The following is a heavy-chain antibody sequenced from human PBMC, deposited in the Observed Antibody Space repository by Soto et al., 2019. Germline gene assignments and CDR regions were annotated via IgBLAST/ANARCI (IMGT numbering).Heavy chain of an antibody. CDR3: ARVSYDSGALFDY. D-gene: IGHD3-22*01. CDR2: IYYSGST. CDR1: GGSITSGGYY. J-gene: IGHJ4*02. Sequence: QVQLQESGPGLVKPSQTLSLTCTVSGGSITSGGYYWSWIRQRPGKGLEWIGYIYYSGSTYYNPPLRSRVTISVDSSKNQFSLKLSSVTAADTAVYYCARVSYDSGALFDYWGQGTLVTVSS. V-gene: IGHV4-31*03.